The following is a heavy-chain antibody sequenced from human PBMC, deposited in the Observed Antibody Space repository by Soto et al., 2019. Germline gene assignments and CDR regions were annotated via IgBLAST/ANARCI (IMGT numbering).Heavy chain of an antibody. CDR2: IYFSGTT. CDR1: GGSISTYY. V-gene: IGHV4-59*08. Sequence: PSETLSLTCTVSGGSISTYYWSWIRQPPGKGLGWIGYIYFSGTTNYNPSLKGRVTISVDASKNQFSLKLNSVTAADTAVYYCGRHYGTTSADYWGQGTLVTVSS. J-gene: IGHJ4*01. D-gene: IGHD4-17*01. CDR3: GRHYGTTSADY.